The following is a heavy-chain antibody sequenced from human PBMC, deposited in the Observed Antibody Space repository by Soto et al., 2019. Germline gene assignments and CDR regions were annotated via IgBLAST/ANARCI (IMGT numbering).Heavy chain of an antibody. CDR1: GFTFSSYA. V-gene: IGHV3-23*01. D-gene: IGHD3-3*01. CDR3: AKAVDYDFGSGYWFDP. Sequence: GGSLRLSCAASGFTFSSYAMSWVRQAPGKGLEWISAISGSGGSTYYADSVKGRFTISRDNSKNTLYLQMNSLRAEDTDVYYCAKAVDYDFGSGYWFDPWGQGTLVTVSS. J-gene: IGHJ5*02. CDR2: ISGSGGST.